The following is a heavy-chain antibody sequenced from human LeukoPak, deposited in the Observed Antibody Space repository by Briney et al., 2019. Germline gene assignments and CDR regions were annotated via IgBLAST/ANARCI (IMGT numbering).Heavy chain of an antibody. Sequence: GGSLRLSCTASGFTFSSYTMSWARQAPGKGLEWVSAISGSGDSTYYADSVKGRFTISRDNSKNTLYLQMNSLRAEDTAVYYCAKSRANDGYTYVYYFDYWGQGSLATVSS. V-gene: IGHV3-23*01. CDR1: GFTFSSYT. D-gene: IGHD5-24*01. CDR3: AKSRANDGYTYVYYFDY. CDR2: ISGSGDST. J-gene: IGHJ4*02.